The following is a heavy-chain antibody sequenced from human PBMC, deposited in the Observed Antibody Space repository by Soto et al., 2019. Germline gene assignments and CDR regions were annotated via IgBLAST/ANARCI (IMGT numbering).Heavy chain of an antibody. D-gene: IGHD3-9*01. V-gene: IGHV4-34*01. CDR1: GGSFNAYY. J-gene: IGHJ5*02. CDR3: ARGNILTGYPPHNWFDP. CDR2: INHRGST. Sequence: PSETLSLTCTVSGGSFNAYYWNWIRQPPGKGLEWIGKINHRGSTDYNASLKSRVTMSVDMSKNQFSLNMTSVTAADTAVYYCARGNILTGYPPHNWFDPWGQGTLVTVSS.